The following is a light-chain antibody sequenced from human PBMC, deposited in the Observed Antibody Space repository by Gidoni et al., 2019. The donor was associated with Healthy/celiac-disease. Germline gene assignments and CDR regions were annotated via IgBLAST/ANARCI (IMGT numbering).Light chain of an antibody. V-gene: IGLV2-8*01. CDR3: SSYAGSNLYV. Sequence: QSALTQPPSASGTPGQSVTISCTGTSSDVGGYHYVPWYQQHPGKAPKLMIYEVSKRPSGVPDRCSGSKSGNTASRTVSGLQAKDEADYYCSSYAGSNLYVFGTGTKVTVL. CDR1: SSDVGGYHY. J-gene: IGLJ1*01. CDR2: EVS.